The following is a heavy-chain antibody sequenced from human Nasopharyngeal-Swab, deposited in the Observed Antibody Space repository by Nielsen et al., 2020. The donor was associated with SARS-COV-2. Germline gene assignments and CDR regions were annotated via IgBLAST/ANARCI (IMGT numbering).Heavy chain of an antibody. CDR3: AKGFSPDV. Sequence: GESLKISCVASGYSFRTYGMSWVRQAPGKGLEWVATINQDGSEKYYVDSVKGRFTISRDNAKNSLYLQMNSLRAEDTAVYYCAKGFSPDVWGQGTTVTVSS. CDR1: GYSFRTYG. V-gene: IGHV3-7*01. CDR2: INQDGSEK. J-gene: IGHJ6*02.